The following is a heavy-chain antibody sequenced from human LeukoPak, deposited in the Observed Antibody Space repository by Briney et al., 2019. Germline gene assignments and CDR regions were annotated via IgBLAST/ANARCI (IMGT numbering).Heavy chain of an antibody. CDR3: ARDFHGEAARGLWFDP. Sequence: PSETLSLTCTVAGGSIRSYYWSWIRQPPGKGLEWIGYISYSGSANYKPSLKSRVTISVDTSKNQFSLKLSSVTAADTAVYYCARDFHGEAARGLWFDPWGQGTLVTVSS. CDR2: ISYSGSA. D-gene: IGHD6-6*01. V-gene: IGHV4-59*01. J-gene: IGHJ5*02. CDR1: GGSIRSYY.